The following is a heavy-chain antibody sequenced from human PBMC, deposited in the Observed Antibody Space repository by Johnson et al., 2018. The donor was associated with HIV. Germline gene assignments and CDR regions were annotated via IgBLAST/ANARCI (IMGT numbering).Heavy chain of an antibody. Sequence: MLLVESGGGLVQPGGSLRLSCAASGFTFSSYWMSWVRQAPGKGLEWVANIKHDGSENYYVASVKGRFTISRDNAKNSLYLQLNSLRADDTAVYFCARGRFGDSDAFDIWGQGTMVTVSS. CDR2: IKHDGSEN. V-gene: IGHV3-7*01. CDR3: ARGRFGDSDAFDI. CDR1: GFTFSSYW. D-gene: IGHD4-17*01. J-gene: IGHJ3*02.